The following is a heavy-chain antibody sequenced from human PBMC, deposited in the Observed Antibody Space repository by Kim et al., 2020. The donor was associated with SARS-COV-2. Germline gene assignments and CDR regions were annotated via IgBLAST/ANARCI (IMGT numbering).Heavy chain of an antibody. D-gene: IGHD6-13*01. CDR3: ARANFYSSSWYIVGAPFD. J-gene: IGHJ4*01. CDR2: IYYSGST. CDR1: GGSISSYY. V-gene: IGHV4-59*13. Sequence: SETLSLTCTVSGGSISSYYWSWIRQPPGKGLEWIGYIYYSGSTNYNPSLKSRVTISVDTSKNQFSLKLSSVTAADTAVYYCARANFYSSSWYIVGAPFD.